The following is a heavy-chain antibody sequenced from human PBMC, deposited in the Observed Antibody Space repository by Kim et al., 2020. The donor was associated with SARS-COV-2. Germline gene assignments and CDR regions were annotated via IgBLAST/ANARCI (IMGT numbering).Heavy chain of an antibody. J-gene: IGHJ5*02. CDR3: ARDRNGDYSRWFDP. V-gene: IGHV4-59*01. Sequence: HPPPTSRVTITVDTSKNQFSLKLSSVTAADTAVYYCARDRNGDYSRWFDPWGQGTLVTVSS. D-gene: IGHD4-17*01.